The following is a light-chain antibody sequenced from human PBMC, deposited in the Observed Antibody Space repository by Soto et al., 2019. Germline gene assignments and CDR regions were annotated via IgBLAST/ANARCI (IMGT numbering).Light chain of an antibody. CDR3: QQYGSSGT. J-gene: IGKJ1*01. V-gene: IGKV3-20*01. CDR1: QSVSDRY. CDR2: GAS. Sequence: EIVLTQSPGTLSLSPGERATLSCGASQSVSDRYLAWYQQKPGQAPRLLIYGASTRATGFPDRFSGSGSGTEFPLTISRLEPEDSAVYYCQQYGSSGTFGQGTKVDIK.